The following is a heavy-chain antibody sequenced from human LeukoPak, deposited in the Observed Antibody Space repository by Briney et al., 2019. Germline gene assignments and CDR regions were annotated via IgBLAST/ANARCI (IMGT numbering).Heavy chain of an antibody. CDR1: GFNFSNYA. V-gene: IGHV3-64*01. Sequence: GGSLRLSCVASGFNFSNYAMPWDRQAPGKGLEFVSAISRSGGDTSYGNFVKGRFSISRDNIRNTVDLQMGALRPEDSGIYYCARIPEYWGRGTLVTVSS. CDR2: ISRSGGDT. J-gene: IGHJ4*02. D-gene: IGHD2-21*01. CDR3: ARIPEY.